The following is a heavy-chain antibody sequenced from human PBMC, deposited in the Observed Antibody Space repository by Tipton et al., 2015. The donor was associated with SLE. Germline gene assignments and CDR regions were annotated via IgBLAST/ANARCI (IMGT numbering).Heavy chain of an antibody. V-gene: IGHV4-39*07. CDR3: ARILIPVGFDV. Sequence: TLSLTCTVSSGSVSSGAYYWGWIRQPPGKGLEWIGSIYYSGSIYYNPYLKSRVTISVDTSKKEVSLKLSSVTAADTAVYYCARILIPVGFDVWGQGTLVIVSS. CDR2: IYYSGSI. J-gene: IGHJ3*01. CDR1: SGSVSSGAYY. D-gene: IGHD2-21*01.